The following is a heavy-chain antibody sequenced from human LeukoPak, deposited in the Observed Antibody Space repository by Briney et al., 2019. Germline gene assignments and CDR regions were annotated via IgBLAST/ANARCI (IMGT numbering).Heavy chain of an antibody. D-gene: IGHD6-13*01. CDR1: GFTFSSYS. J-gene: IGHJ4*02. Sequence: GGSLRLSCAASGFTFSSYSMNWVRQAPGKGLEWMGIIYPGDSDTRYSPSFQGQVTISADKSISTAYLQWSSLKASDTAMYYCARTRGIAAAGSLDYWGQGTLVTVSS. CDR2: IYPGDSDT. V-gene: IGHV5-51*01. CDR3: ARTRGIAAAGSLDY.